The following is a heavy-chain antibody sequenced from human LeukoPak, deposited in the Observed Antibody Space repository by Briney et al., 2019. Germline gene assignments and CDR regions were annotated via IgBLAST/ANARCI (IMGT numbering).Heavy chain of an antibody. V-gene: IGHV4-59*01. J-gene: IGHJ6*03. Sequence: PSETLSLTCTVSGGSIRSYYWSWIRQPPGKGLEWIGYAYYSGGTDYNPSLKSRVTISVDTSRNQFSLKLNSLTAADTATYYCARVGGTHDYYYYMDVWGKGTTVTVSS. D-gene: IGHD3-16*01. CDR2: AYYSGGT. CDR1: GGSIRSYY. CDR3: ARVGGTHDYYYYMDV.